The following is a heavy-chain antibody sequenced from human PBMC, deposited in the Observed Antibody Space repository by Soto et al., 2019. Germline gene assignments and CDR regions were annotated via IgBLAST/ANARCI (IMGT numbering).Heavy chain of an antibody. CDR2: TYDGGRT. CDR3: ARVHISDQVGS. J-gene: IGHJ4*02. CDR1: GGSIDTDNYC. D-gene: IGHD2-21*01. Sequence: QVQLQESGPGLLKPSQTLSLACTVSGGSIDTDNYCWSCIRQAPGKGLEWIGHTYDGGRTYSNPSVKSGGTLSVDLSKNQLSLKLNSVTAAATAVYYCARVHISDQVGSWGQGILVTVSS. V-gene: IGHV4-30-4*01.